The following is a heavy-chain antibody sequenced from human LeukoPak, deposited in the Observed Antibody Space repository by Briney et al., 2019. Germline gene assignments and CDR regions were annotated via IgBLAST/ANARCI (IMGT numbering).Heavy chain of an antibody. V-gene: IGHV4-34*01. D-gene: IGHD5-18*01. J-gene: IGHJ6*02. CDR1: GGSFSGYY. CDR3: ARRVRGYSYYYYYGMDV. CDR2: INHSGST. Sequence: KSSETLSLTCAVYGGSFSGYYWSWIRQPPGKGLEWIGEINHSGSTNYNPSLKSRVTISVDTSKNQFSLELSSVTAADTAVYYCARRVRGYSYYYYYGMDVWGQGTTVTVSS.